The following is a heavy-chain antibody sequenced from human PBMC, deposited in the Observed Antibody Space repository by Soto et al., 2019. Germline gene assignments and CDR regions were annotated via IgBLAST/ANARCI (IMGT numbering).Heavy chain of an antibody. CDR2: IVVGSGNT. CDR3: AADHYSGSPYYYGMDV. V-gene: IGHV1-58*01. CDR1: GFTFTSSA. Sequence: SVKVSCKASGFTFTSSAVQWVRQARGQRLEWIGWIVVGSGNTNYAQKFQERVTITRDMSTSIAYMELSSLRSEDTAVYYCAADHYSGSPYYYGMDVWGQGTTVTVXS. D-gene: IGHD1-26*01. J-gene: IGHJ6*02.